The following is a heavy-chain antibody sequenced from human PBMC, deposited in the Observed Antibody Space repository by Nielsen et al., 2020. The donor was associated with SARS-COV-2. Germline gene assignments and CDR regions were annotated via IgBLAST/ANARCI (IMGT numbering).Heavy chain of an antibody. CDR3: ARVPFSIITIFGVVISKNWFDP. V-gene: IGHV3-21*01. CDR1: GFTFSSYS. J-gene: IGHJ5*02. CDR2: ISSSSSYI. D-gene: IGHD3-3*01. Sequence: GESLKISCAASGFTFSSYSMNWVRQAPGKGLEWVSSISSSSSYIYYADSVKGRFTISRDNAKNSLYLQMNSLRAEDTAVYYCARVPFSIITIFGVVISKNWFDPWGQGTLVTVSS.